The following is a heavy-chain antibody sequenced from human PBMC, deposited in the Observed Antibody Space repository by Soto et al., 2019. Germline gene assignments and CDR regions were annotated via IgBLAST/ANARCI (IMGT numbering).Heavy chain of an antibody. CDR2: ISAYNGNT. CDR3: ARMGSYCSSTSCYTYNWFDP. J-gene: IGHJ5*02. Sequence: ASVKVSCKASGYTFTNYGINWVRQAPGQGLEWMGWISAYNGNTNYAQKLQGRVTMTTDTSTSTAYVELGSLRSDDTAVYYCARMGSYCSSTSCYTYNWFDPWGQGTLVTVSS. CDR1: GYTFTNYG. D-gene: IGHD2-2*02. V-gene: IGHV1-18*04.